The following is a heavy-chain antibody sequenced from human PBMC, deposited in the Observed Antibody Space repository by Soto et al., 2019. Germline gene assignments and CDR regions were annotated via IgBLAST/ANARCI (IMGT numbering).Heavy chain of an antibody. CDR3: ASPYSSGWSTSGSVFPPYAFHI. J-gene: IGHJ3*02. D-gene: IGHD6-19*01. CDR2: ISAYNGNT. V-gene: IGHV1-18*01. Sequence: ASVKVSCKASGYTFTSYGISWVRQAPGQGLEWMGWISAYNGNTNYAQKLQGRVTMTTDPSTRTAYMELRRLGSAATAVYYCASPYSSGWSTSGSVFPPYAFHIW. CDR1: GYTFTSYG.